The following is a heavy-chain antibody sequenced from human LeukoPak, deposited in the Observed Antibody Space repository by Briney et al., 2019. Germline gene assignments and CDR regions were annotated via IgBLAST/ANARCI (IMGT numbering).Heavy chain of an antibody. CDR2: IRYDGSEK. V-gene: IGHV3-30*02. CDR1: GFSFSSYG. J-gene: IGHJ4*02. D-gene: IGHD2-2*01. CDR3: EKPPYCSTTSCLTFDS. Sequence: GGSLRLSCAASGFSFSSYGMHWVRQAPGKGLGWVAFIRYDGSEKYYGDSVKGRFTVARDNSTNTLFLQMNSLTTEDTAVYYCEKPPYCSTTSCLTFDSWGQGTLVTVSS.